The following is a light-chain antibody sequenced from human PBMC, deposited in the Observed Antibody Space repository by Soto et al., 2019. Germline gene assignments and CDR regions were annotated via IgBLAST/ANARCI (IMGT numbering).Light chain of an antibody. V-gene: IGKV1-5*03. CDR1: RSVSSW. Sequence: DIQMTQSPSTLSASVGDRVTITCRASRSVSSWLAWYQQKPGKAPKLLIYKASTLESGVPSRFSGSGSGTEFTLTITSLQPDDFATYYCQQYYSFSTFGQGTKLEIK. J-gene: IGKJ2*01. CDR2: KAS. CDR3: QQYYSFST.